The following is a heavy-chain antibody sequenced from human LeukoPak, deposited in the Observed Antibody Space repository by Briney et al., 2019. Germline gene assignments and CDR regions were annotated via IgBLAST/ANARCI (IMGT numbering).Heavy chain of an antibody. D-gene: IGHD6-19*01. CDR3: ARGGSGWAYYYYYMDV. V-gene: IGHV1-2*02. CDR2: INPNSGGT. J-gene: IGHJ6*03. CDR1: GYTFTGYY. Sequence: ASVKVSCKASGYTFTGYYMHWVRQAPGQGLEWMGWINPNSGGTNYAQKLQGRVTMTTDTSTSTAYMELRSLRSDDTAVYYCARGGSGWAYYYYYMDVWGKGTTVTISS.